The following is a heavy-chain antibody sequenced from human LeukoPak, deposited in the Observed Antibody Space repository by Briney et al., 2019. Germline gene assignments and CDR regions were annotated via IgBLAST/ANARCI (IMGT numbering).Heavy chain of an antibody. CDR2: ITNDGSST. Sequence: PGGSLRLSCAASGLTFSSHWMHWVRQAPGKGLVWVSRITNDGSSTTYADSVKGRFTIPRDNAKNMLYLQVNSLRAEDTAVYYCASSGSYRFDYWGQGTLVTVSS. V-gene: IGHV3-74*01. CDR3: ASSGSYRFDY. CDR1: GLTFSSHW. D-gene: IGHD1-26*01. J-gene: IGHJ4*02.